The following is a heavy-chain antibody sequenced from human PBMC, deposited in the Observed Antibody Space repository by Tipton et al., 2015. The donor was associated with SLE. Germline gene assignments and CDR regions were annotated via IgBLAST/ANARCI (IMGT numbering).Heavy chain of an antibody. V-gene: IGHV4-61*02. J-gene: IGHJ4*02. Sequence: TLSLTCTVSGGSFSSDTYLWGWIRQPPGKGLEWIGRIYHTGRTNYNPSLESRVTISEDTSKNQLSLRLSSVTAADTAVYYCVRLRSKVLIDYWGQGTLVTVSS. CDR1: GGSFSSDTYL. CDR2: IYHTGRT. D-gene: IGHD2-8*01. CDR3: VRLRSKVLIDY.